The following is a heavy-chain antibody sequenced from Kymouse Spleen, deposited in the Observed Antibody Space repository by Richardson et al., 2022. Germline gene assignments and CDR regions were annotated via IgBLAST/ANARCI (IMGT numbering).Heavy chain of an antibody. CDR1: GFTFSSYS. CDR2: ISSSSSYI. V-gene: IGHV3-21*03. Sequence: EVQLVESGGGLVKPGGSLRLSCAASGFTFSSYSMNWVRQAPGKGLEWVSSISSSSSYIYYADSVKGRFTISRDNAKNSLYLQMNSLRAEDTAVYYCARDGITGTTYFDYWGQGTLVTVSS. J-gene: IGHJ4*02. D-gene: IGHD1-7*01. CDR3: ARDGITGTTYFDY.